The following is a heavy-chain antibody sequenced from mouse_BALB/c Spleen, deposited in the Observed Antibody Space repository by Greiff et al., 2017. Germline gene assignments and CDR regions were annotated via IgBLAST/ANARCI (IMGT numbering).Heavy chain of an antibody. J-gene: IGHJ1*01. D-gene: IGHD2-2*01. CDR2: ISYSGST. Sequence: EVQRVESGPGLVKPSQSLSLTCTVTGYSITSDYAWNWIRQFPGNKLEWMGYISYSGSTSYNPSLKSRISITRDTSKNQFFLQLNSVTTEDTATYYCARDALLYYGYDDGYWYFDVWGAGTTVTVSS. CDR3: ARDALLYYGYDDGYWYFDV. V-gene: IGHV3-2*02. CDR1: GYSITSDYA.